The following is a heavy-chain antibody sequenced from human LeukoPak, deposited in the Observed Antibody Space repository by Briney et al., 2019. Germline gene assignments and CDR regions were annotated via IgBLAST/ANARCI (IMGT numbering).Heavy chain of an antibody. V-gene: IGHV1-69*13. J-gene: IGHJ4*02. Sequence: ASVKVSCKASGGTFSSYAINWVRQAPGQGLEWMGGIIPIFGTANYAQKFQGRVTITADESTSTAYMELSSLRSEDTAVYYCARGGRDGYNFRYWGQGTLVPVSS. CDR3: ARGGRDGYNFRY. CDR2: IIPIFGTA. D-gene: IGHD5-24*01. CDR1: GGTFSSYA.